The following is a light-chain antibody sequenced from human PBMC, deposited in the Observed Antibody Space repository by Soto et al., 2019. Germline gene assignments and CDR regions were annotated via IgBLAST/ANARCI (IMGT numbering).Light chain of an antibody. CDR3: SSSAGTNSFVL. CDR2: EVN. J-gene: IGLJ3*02. Sequence: QSVLTQPPSASGSPGQSVTISCTGTSSDIGGYNSVSWYQQHPGKAPKLMIYEVNKRPLGVPERFSGSKSGNTASLTVSGLHADDEADYYCSSSAGTNSFVLFGGGTQLTVL. CDR1: SSDIGGYNS. V-gene: IGLV2-8*01.